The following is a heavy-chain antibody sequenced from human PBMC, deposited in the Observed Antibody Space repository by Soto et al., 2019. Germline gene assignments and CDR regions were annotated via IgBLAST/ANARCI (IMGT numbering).Heavy chain of an antibody. CDR1: GGSISSGGYY. V-gene: IGHV4-31*03. D-gene: IGHD2-15*01. Sequence: SETLSRTCTVSGGSISSGGYYWSWIRQHPGKGLEWVGYIYYSGSTYYNPSLKSRVTISVDTSKNQFSLKLSSVTAADTAVYYCARGVVVVVAATDDAFDIWGQGTMVTVSS. J-gene: IGHJ3*02. CDR2: IYYSGST. CDR3: ARGVVVVVAATDDAFDI.